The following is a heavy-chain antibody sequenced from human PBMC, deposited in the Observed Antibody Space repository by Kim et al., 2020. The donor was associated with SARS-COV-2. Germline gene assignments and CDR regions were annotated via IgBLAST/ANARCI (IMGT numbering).Heavy chain of an antibody. CDR3: ARAPSYEGV. V-gene: IGHV4-34*01. J-gene: IGHJ6*02. CDR2: INHSGST. D-gene: IGHD1-26*01. Sequence: SETLSLTCAVYGGSFSGYYWSWIRQPPGKGLEWIGEINHSGSTNYNPSLKSRVTISVDTSKNQFSLKLSSVTAADTAVYYCARAPSYEGVWGQGTTVTVSS. CDR1: GGSFSGYY.